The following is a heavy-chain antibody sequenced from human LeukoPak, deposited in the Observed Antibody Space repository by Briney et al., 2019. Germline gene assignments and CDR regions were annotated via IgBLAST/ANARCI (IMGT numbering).Heavy chain of an antibody. CDR3: AKRYSGSSGLYNFDY. D-gene: IGHD1-26*01. CDR2: INTGSTYI. J-gene: IGHJ4*02. V-gene: IGHV3-21*04. CDR1: GFTFSSYS. Sequence: GGSLRLSCATSGFTFSSYSMNWVRQAPGKGLEWVSSINTGSTYINYADSVKGRFTISRDNSKDTLYLQMNSLRAEDTAVYYCAKRYSGSSGLYNFDYWGQGTLVTVSS.